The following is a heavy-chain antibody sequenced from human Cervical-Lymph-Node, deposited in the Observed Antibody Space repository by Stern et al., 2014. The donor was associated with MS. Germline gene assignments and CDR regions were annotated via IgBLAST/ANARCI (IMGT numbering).Heavy chain of an antibody. V-gene: IGHV4-4*02. CDR3: ARDSASP. CDR2: IFHSGSF. J-gene: IGHJ5*02. CDR1: RDSISRPNW. D-gene: IGHD5-18*01. Sequence: QVQLVESGPGLVRTSGTLSLTFAVSRDSISRPNWWTWVRQSPEKGLEWIGEIFHSGSFNYNPSLRSRLSISLDKTKNQFSMSLTSVTAADTAVYYCARDSASPWGQGTLVTVSS.